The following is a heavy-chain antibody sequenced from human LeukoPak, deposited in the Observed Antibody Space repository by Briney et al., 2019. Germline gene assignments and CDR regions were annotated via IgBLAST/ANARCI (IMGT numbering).Heavy chain of an antibody. D-gene: IGHD3-22*01. V-gene: IGHV5-51*01. Sequence: GESLKISCKGSGYSFTSYWIGWVLQMPGKGLEWMVIIYPGDSDTRYSPSFQGQVTISADKSISTAYLQWSSLKASDTAMYYCARLSRSPRYYDSSGYSNWFDPWGQGTLVTVSS. CDR3: ARLSRSPRYYDSSGYSNWFDP. J-gene: IGHJ5*02. CDR2: IYPGDSDT. CDR1: GYSFTSYW.